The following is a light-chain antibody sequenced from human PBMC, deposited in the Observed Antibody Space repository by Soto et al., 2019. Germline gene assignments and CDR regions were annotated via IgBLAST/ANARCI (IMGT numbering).Light chain of an antibody. V-gene: IGKV1-39*01. J-gene: IGKJ3*01. Sequence: DIPMTQSPSSLSASVGARVTITCRASQSITNSLNWYQHKTRKAPTLVVYAASSLQGGVPSRFSGSGFWTDFTLTISSLQPEDFTSYFCHQGHIMPITFGLGTKVDI. CDR3: HQGHIMPIT. CDR2: AAS. CDR1: QSITNS.